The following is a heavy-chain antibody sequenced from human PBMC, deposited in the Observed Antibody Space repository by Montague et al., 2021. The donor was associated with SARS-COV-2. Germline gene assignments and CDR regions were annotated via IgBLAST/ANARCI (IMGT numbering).Heavy chain of an antibody. CDR1: GGSISSYYR. CDR2: IGWDDDK. CDR3: ARVTTVTYPYYYYYGMDV. D-gene: IGHD4-11*01. Sequence: TLSLTCTVSGGSISSYYRSWIRQPPGKALEWLALIGWDDDKYYSTSLKTRLTISKDTSKNQVVLTMTNMDPVDTATYYCARVTTVTYPYYYYYGMDVWGQGTTVTVSS. J-gene: IGHJ6*02. V-gene: IGHV2-70*18.